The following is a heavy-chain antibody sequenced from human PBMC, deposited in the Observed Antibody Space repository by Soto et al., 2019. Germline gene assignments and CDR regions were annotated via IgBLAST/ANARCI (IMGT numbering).Heavy chain of an antibody. CDR3: ARDPAGGSGWPPDTYYFDY. J-gene: IGHJ4*02. CDR1: GGSISGYY. Sequence: SETLSLTCTVSGGSISGYYWSWIRQPPGKGLEWIGYIYYSGSTNYNPSLKSRVTISVDTSKNQFSLKLSSVTAADTAVYYCARDPAGGSGWPPDTYYFDYWGQGTLVTVSS. D-gene: IGHD6-19*01. CDR2: IYYSGST. V-gene: IGHV4-59*01.